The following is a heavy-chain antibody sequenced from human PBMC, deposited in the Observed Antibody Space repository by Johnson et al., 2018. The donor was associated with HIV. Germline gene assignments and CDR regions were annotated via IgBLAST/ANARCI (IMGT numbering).Heavy chain of an antibody. V-gene: IGHV3-30*04. Sequence: QVQLVESGGGVVQPGRSLRLSCAASGFTFSSYAMHWVRQAPGKGLEWVALISYDGSNEYFADSVKGRFTISRDNFKNTLYLQMNSLRAEDTAVYYCAKDYFMITFGGPKVFDIWGQGTMVTVSS. CDR1: GFTFSSYA. J-gene: IGHJ3*02. D-gene: IGHD3-16*01. CDR3: AKDYFMITFGGPKVFDI. CDR2: ISYDGSNE.